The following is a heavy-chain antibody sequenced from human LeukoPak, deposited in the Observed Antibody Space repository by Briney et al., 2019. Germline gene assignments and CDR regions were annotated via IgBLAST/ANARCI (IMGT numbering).Heavy chain of an antibody. V-gene: IGHV3-11*04. J-gene: IGHJ6*03. CDR1: GFTFSDYY. CDR2: ISSSGSTI. D-gene: IGHD3-10*01. CDR3: AKDQAELLWFGETNPSYYYYYSMDV. Sequence: PGGSLRLSCAASGFTFSDYYMTWIRQAPGKGLEWVSYISSSGSTIYYADSVKGRFTISRDNSKNTLYLQMNSLRAEDTAVYYCAKDQAELLWFGETNPSYYYYYSMDVWGKGTTVTVSS.